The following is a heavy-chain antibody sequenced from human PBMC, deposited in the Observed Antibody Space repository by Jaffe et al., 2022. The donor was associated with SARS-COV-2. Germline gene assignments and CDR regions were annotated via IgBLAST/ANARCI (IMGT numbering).Heavy chain of an antibody. V-gene: IGHV1-2*02. CDR3: ARDGDTQPPYYYYGMDV. J-gene: IGHJ6*02. D-gene: IGHD5-18*01. CDR2: INPNSGGT. CDR1: GYTFTGYY. Sequence: QVQLVQSGAEVKKPGASVKVSCKASGYTFTGYYMHWVRQAPGQGLEWMGWINPNSGGTNYAQKFQGRVTMTRDTSISTAYMELSRLRSDDTAVYYCARDGDTQPPYYYYGMDVWGQGTTVTVSS.